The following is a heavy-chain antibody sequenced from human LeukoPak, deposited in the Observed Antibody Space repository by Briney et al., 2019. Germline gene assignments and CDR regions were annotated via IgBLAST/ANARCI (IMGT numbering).Heavy chain of an antibody. CDR2: IKQDGSEE. V-gene: IGHV3-7*01. Sequence: HPGGSLRLSCAASGFIFSGHWMSWVRQAPGKGLEWVANIKQDGSEEYYVDSVKGRFTISRDNAKNSLYLQVNSLSPEDTAVHYCARDRCSAGSCYSNGSYYYMDVWGKGTTVTVSS. D-gene: IGHD2-15*01. CDR1: GFIFSGHW. J-gene: IGHJ6*03. CDR3: ARDRCSAGSCYSNGSYYYMDV.